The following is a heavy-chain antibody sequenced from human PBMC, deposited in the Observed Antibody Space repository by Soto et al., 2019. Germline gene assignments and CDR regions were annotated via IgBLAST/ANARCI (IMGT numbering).Heavy chain of an antibody. CDR2: ISYDGSNK. Sequence: PGGSLRLSCAASGFTFSSYGMHWVRQAPGKGLEWVAVISYDGSNKYYADSVKGRFTISRDNSKNTLYLQMNSLGAEDTAVYYCAKSPYQGASSGPPGGIDYWGQGTLVTVSS. D-gene: IGHD6-19*01. CDR1: GFTFSSYG. CDR3: AKSPYQGASSGPPGGIDY. V-gene: IGHV3-30*18. J-gene: IGHJ4*02.